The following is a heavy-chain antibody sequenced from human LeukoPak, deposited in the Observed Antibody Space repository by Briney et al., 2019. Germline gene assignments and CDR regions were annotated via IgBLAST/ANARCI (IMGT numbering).Heavy chain of an antibody. D-gene: IGHD3-22*01. CDR3: AKEGKYYYDSSGYITDFDY. V-gene: IGHV3-23*01. J-gene: IGHJ4*02. CDR1: GFTFSSYA. CDR2: ISGSGGST. Sequence: GGSLRLSCAASGFTFSSYAMGWVRQAPGKGLEWVSAISGSGGSTYYADSVKGRFTISRDNSKNTLYLQMNSLRAEDTAVYYCAKEGKYYYDSSGYITDFDYWGQGTLVTVSS.